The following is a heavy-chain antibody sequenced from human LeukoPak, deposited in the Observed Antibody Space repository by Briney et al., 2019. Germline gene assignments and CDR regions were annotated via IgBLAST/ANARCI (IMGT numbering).Heavy chain of an antibody. CDR1: GFTFSDYY. V-gene: IGHV3-11*04. Sequence: PGGSLRLSCAASGFTFSDYYMSWIRQAPGKGLEWVSYISSSGSTIYYADSVKGRFTISRDNAKNSLYLQMNSLRAEDTAVYYCARAQPAYDFWSGYPFDYWGQGTLVTVSS. D-gene: IGHD3-3*01. J-gene: IGHJ4*02. CDR3: ARAQPAYDFWSGYPFDY. CDR2: ISSSGSTI.